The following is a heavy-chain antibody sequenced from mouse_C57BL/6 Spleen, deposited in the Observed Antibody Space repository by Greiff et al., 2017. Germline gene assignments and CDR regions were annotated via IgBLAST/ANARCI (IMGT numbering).Heavy chain of an antibody. V-gene: IGHV2-6*03. J-gene: IGHJ1*03. CDR3: SRRGDYGGSYCYLDV. Sequence: VKLVESGPGLVAPSQSLSITCTVSGFSLTSYGVHWVRQPPGKGLEWLVVIWREGGTTYNSALNSSLSIRTDNSKCQVFLKMHSLQTYDTAMYYCSRRGDYGGSYCYLDVWGTGTSVTVSS. D-gene: IGHD2-13*01. CDR2: IWREGGT. CDR1: GFSLTSYG.